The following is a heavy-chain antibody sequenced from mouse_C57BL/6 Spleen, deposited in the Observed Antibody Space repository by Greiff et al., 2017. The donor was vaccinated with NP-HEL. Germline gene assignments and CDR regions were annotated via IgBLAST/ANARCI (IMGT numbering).Heavy chain of an antibody. CDR2: IDPEDGDT. V-gene: IGHV14-1*01. CDR1: GFNIKDYY. J-gene: IGHJ2*01. D-gene: IGHD2-2*01. CDR3: TTSLWLRRGFDY. Sequence: EVQLQQSGAELVRPGASVKLSCTASGFNIKDYYMHWVKQRPEQGLEWIGRIDPEDGDTEYAPKFQGKATMTADTSSNTAYLQLSSLTSEDTAVYYCTTSLWLRRGFDYWGQGTTLTVSS.